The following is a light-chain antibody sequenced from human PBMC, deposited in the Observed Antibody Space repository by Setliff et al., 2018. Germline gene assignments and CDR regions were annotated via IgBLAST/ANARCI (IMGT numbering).Light chain of an antibody. CDR1: SSDVGLYNL. Sequence: QSALTQPASVSGSPGQSITIPCTGTSSDVGLYNLVSWYQQHPGKAPKLIIYEVTKRPPGVSDRFSGSKSGNTASLTISGLQPEDEADYHCSSYTVKSTVIFAGGTKVTVL. CDR2: EVT. CDR3: SSYTVKSTVI. V-gene: IGLV2-23*02. J-gene: IGLJ2*01.